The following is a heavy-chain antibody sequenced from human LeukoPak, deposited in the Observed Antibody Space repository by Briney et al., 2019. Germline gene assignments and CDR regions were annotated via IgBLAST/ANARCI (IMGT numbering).Heavy chain of an antibody. D-gene: IGHD1-7*01. CDR2: IIPILGIA. CDR1: GGTFSSYT. J-gene: IGHJ5*02. V-gene: IGHV1-69*04. Sequence: GASVKVSCKASGGTFSSYTISWVRQAPGQGLEWMGRIIPILGIANYAQKFQGRVTITPDKSTSTAYMELSSLRSEDTAVYYCARDGYWNYSYWFDPWGQGTLVTVSS. CDR3: ARDGYWNYSYWFDP.